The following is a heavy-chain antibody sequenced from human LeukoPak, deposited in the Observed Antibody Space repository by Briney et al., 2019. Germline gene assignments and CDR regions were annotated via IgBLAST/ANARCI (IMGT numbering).Heavy chain of an antibody. Sequence: PGGSLRLSCAASGFTVSSNYMSWVRQAPGKGLEWVSVIYSGGSTYYADSVKGRFTISRDNSKNTLYLQMNSLRAEDTAVYYCARPQWPAYYYYGMDVWGQGTTVTVSS. CDR2: IYSGGST. CDR1: GFTVSSNY. J-gene: IGHJ6*02. V-gene: IGHV3-66*04. CDR3: ARPQWPAYYYYGMDV. D-gene: IGHD6-19*01.